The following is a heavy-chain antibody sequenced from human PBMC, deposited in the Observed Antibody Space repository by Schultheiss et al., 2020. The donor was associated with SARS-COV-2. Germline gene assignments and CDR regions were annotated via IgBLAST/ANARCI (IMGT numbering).Heavy chain of an antibody. CDR3: ARDQIHWFDP. CDR2: IYNTGST. J-gene: IGHJ5*02. CDR1: GGSISSYY. V-gene: IGHV4-4*07. Sequence: SQTLSLTCTVSGGSISSYYWSWIRQPAGKGLEYIGRIYNTGSTNYNPSLKSRVTMSVDTSKNQFSLKLSSVTAADTAVYYCARDQIHWFDPWGQGTLVTVSS.